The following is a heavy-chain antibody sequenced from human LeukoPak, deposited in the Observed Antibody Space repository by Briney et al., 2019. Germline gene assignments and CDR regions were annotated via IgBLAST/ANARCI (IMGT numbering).Heavy chain of an antibody. Sequence: GGSLRLSCAASGFTSSSYAMSWVRQAPGKGLEWVSAISGSGGSTYYADSVKGRFTISRDNSKNTLYLQMNSLRAEDTAVYYCPKEICGVVITYFGYWGQGTLVTVSS. CDR3: PKEICGVVITYFGY. D-gene: IGHD3-3*01. CDR1: GFTSSSYA. CDR2: ISGSGGST. V-gene: IGHV3-23*01. J-gene: IGHJ4*02.